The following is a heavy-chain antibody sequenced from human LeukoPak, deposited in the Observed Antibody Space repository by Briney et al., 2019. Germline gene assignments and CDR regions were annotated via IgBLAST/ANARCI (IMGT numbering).Heavy chain of an antibody. J-gene: IGHJ4*02. CDR3: AKFEEVLGDPIDY. CDR2: ISGSGGST. D-gene: IGHD2-21*01. CDR1: GFTFSSYA. Sequence: GSLRLFCAASGFTFSSYAMSWVRQAPGKGLEWVSAISGSGGSTYYADSVKGRFTISRDNSKNTLYLQMNSLRAEDTAVYYCAKFEEVLGDPIDYWGQGTLVTVSS. V-gene: IGHV3-23*01.